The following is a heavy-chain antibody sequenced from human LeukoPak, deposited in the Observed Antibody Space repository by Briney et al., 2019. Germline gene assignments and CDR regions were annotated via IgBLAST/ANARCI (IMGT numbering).Heavy chain of an antibody. J-gene: IGHJ4*02. CDR2: INHSGST. CDR3: ARGLYSGYADYFDY. CDR1: GGSFSGYY. D-gene: IGHD5-12*01. Sequence: SETLSLTCAVYGGSFSGYYWSWIRQPPGKGLEWIGEINHSGSTNYNPSLKSRVTISVDTSKNQFSLKLSSVTAAVTAVYYCARGLYSGYADYFDYWGQGTLVTVSS. V-gene: IGHV4-34*01.